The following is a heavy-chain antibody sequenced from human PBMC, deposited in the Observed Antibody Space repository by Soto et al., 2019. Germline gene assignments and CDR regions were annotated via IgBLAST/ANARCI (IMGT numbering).Heavy chain of an antibody. V-gene: IGHV3-43*01. Sequence: PGGSLRLSCAASGFTFDDYTMHWVRQAPGKGLEWVSLISWDGGSTYYADSVKGRFTISRDNSKNSLYLQMNSLRTEDTALYYCAKGYCSSTSCYIAYYYGMDVWGQGTTVTVSS. CDR1: GFTFDDYT. D-gene: IGHD2-2*02. CDR3: AKGYCSSTSCYIAYYYGMDV. J-gene: IGHJ6*02. CDR2: ISWDGGST.